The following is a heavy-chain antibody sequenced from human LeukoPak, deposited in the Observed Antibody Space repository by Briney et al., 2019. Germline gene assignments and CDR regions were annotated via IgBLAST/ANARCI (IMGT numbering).Heavy chain of an antibody. CDR2: ISSSSSTI. D-gene: IGHD6-25*01. Sequence: GGSLRLSCAASGFTFSSYSMNWVRQAPGKGLECVSYISSSSSTIYYADSVKGRFTISRDNAKNSLYLQMNSLRAEDTAVYYCPRGSSGLNWFDPWGQGTLVTVSS. V-gene: IGHV3-48*04. J-gene: IGHJ5*02. CDR3: PRGSSGLNWFDP. CDR1: GFTFSSYS.